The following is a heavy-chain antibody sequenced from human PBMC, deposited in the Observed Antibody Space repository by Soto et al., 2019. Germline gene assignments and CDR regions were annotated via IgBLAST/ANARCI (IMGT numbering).Heavy chain of an antibody. CDR2: MFYSGTT. D-gene: IGHD3-9*01. CDR1: GGSISSFTYY. J-gene: IGHJ6*01. V-gene: IGHV4-39*01. CDR3: SVYGSNWLADFELDV. Sequence: QLQLHESGPGLVKPSETLSLSCTVSGGSISSFTYYWGWIRQPPGKGLEWIGSMFYSGTTYYNPSLKGRVPISVAPSKTQLSLRLTSVTAAETAVYFPSVYGSNWLADFELDVGGQGPRSPSPQ.